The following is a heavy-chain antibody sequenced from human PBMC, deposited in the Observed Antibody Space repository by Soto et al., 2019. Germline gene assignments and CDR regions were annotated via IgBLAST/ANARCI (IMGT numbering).Heavy chain of an antibody. CDR2: IYYSGST. Sequence: QVQLQESGPGLVKPSETLSLTCTVSGGSISSYYWSWIRQPPGKGLEWIGYIYYSGSTNYNPSLTSRVTISVDTSKNQFSLKLSSVTAADTAVYYCARLSAVPNLGYAFDIWGQGTMVTVSS. CDR1: GGSISSYY. D-gene: IGHD1-26*01. J-gene: IGHJ3*02. V-gene: IGHV4-59*08. CDR3: ARLSAVPNLGYAFDI.